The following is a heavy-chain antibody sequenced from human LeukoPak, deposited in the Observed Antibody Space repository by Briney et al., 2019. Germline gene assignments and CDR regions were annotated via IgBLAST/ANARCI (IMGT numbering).Heavy chain of an antibody. D-gene: IGHD4-17*01. Sequence: GGSLRLSCAASGFTFSSYGMHWVRQAPGKGLEWVAFTRYDGSNKYYADSVKGRFTISRDNSKNTLYLQMNSLRAEDTAVYYCAKRTTGKGTVTIDYWGQGTLVTVSS. CDR3: AKRTTGKGTVTIDY. CDR1: GFTFSSYG. CDR2: TRYDGSNK. J-gene: IGHJ4*02. V-gene: IGHV3-30*02.